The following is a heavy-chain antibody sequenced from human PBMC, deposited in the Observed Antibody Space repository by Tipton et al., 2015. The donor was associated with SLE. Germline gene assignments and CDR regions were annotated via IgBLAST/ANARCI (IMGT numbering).Heavy chain of an antibody. CDR1: GFTVSSNW. CDR2: IYSGGST. Sequence: SGGNLVQPGGSLRLSCAASGFTVSSNWMSWVRQAPGKGLEWVSLIYSGGSTYYADSVKGRFTISRHNSNNMLYLEMSSLRAEDTAVYYCARHRLSANWSFDLWGRGTLVTVSS. CDR3: ARHRLSANWSFDL. D-gene: IGHD3-16*02. V-gene: IGHV3-53*04. J-gene: IGHJ2*01.